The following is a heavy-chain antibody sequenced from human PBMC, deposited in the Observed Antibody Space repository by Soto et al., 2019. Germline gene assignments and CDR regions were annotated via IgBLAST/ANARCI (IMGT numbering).Heavy chain of an antibody. Sequence: GGSLRLSCAASGFTFSTYSMSWVRQAPGKGLEWVSYISSTSDTIYYADSVKGRFTISRDNAKNSLYLHMNSLSAEDTAVYYCARDRGCSGGICYRDLGYWGQGTLVTVSS. V-gene: IGHV3-48*01. D-gene: IGHD2-15*01. J-gene: IGHJ4*02. CDR2: ISSTSDTI. CDR1: GFTFSTYS. CDR3: ARDRGCSGGICYRDLGY.